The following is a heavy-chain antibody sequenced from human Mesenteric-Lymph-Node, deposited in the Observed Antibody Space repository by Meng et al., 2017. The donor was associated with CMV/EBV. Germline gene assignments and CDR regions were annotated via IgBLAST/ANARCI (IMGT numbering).Heavy chain of an antibody. V-gene: IGHV3-30*04. CDR3: ARVKWGITGTT. D-gene: IGHD1-20*01. J-gene: IGHJ5*02. Sequence: HVELWEFGGGVVPPGRSRGLSCAASGFTFRSYAMHCVRQAPGKGLEWVAVISYDGSNKYYADSVKGRFTISRDNSKNTLYLQMNSLRAEDTAVYYCARVKWGITGTTWGQGTLVTVSS. CDR1: GFTFRSYA. CDR2: ISYDGSNK.